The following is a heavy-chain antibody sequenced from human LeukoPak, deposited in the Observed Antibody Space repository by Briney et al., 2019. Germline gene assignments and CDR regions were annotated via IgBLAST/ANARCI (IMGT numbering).Heavy chain of an antibody. J-gene: IGHJ4*02. CDR1: GFTFSSYG. CDR2: IWDDGSSK. V-gene: IGHV3-33*06. Sequence: GPLRLSCAASGFTFSSYGMHWARQAPGKGLEWVAVIWDDGSSKYYGDSVKGRFTISRDNSKNTLYLQMNSLRAEDTAVYYCAKPTRGSGSFLIDFWGQGTLVTVSS. D-gene: IGHD1-26*01. CDR3: AKPTRGSGSFLIDF.